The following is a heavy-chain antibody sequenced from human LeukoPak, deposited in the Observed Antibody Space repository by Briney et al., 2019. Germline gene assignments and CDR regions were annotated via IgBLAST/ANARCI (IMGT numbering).Heavy chain of an antibody. CDR2: IITGSTI. CDR3: ARGWDDGRHFDI. Sequence: GGSLRLSCAASGFTFSSYALHWVRQAPGKGLEWVSKIITGSTIHYADSVKGRFTISRDDAKSSLYLQMNSLTAEDTAIYYCARGWDDGRHFDIWGQGTKVTVSS. D-gene: IGHD1-26*01. V-gene: IGHV3-48*03. J-gene: IGHJ3*02. CDR1: GFTFSSYA.